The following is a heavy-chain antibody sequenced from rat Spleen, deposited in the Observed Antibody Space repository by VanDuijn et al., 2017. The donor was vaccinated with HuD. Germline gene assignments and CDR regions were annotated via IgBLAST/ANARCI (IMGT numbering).Heavy chain of an antibody. J-gene: IGHJ2*01. CDR1: GFSLTTNS. D-gene: IGHD1-10*01. V-gene: IGHV2-1*01. CDR2: LWDDGST. Sequence: QVQLKESGPGLVQPSQTLSLTCTVSGFSLTTNSVHWVRQPPGEGLEWLGGLWDDGSTDYNSALKSRLSISRDTSKSQVFLKMNSLQTDDTAIYFCSRRGVLTTTFDHWGQGVMVTVSS. CDR3: SRRGVLTTTFDH.